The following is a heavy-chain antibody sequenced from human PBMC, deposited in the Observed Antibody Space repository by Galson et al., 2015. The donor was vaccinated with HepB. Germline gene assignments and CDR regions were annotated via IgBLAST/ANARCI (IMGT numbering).Heavy chain of an antibody. CDR1: GFTFSSYS. J-gene: IGHJ6*03. D-gene: IGHD5-18*01. CDR2: ISSSSSYI. Sequence: SLRLSCAASGFTFSSYSMNWVRQAPGKGLEWVSSISSSSSYIYYADSVKGRFTIPRDNAKNSLYLQMNSLRAEDTAVYYCASSRRGYSYGLGGDYMDVWGKGTTVTVSS. CDR3: ASSRRGYSYGLGGDYMDV. V-gene: IGHV3-21*01.